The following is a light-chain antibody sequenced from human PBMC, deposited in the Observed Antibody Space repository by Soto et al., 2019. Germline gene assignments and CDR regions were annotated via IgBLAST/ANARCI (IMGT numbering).Light chain of an antibody. CDR3: NSHTSGDFRV. J-gene: IGLJ1*01. CDR1: SSNVGTNA. V-gene: IGLV1-44*01. CDR2: EVS. Sequence: QSVLTQPPSASGTPGQRVTISCSGSSSNVGTNAVNWYQHLPGTAPKLIISEVSNRPSGVSNRFSGSKSGYTASLTISGLQAEDEADYYCNSHTSGDFRVFGTGTKVTVL.